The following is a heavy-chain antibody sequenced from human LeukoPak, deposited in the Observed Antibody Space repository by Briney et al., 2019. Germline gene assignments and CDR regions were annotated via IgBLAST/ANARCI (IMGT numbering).Heavy chain of an antibody. CDR2: ISNDANTK. V-gene: IGHV3-30*18. Sequence: GGSLRLSCAASGFTFSNYGMPWVRQAPGKGLEWVAVISNDANTKYYADSVKGRFTISRDNSKNTLYLQMNSLRAEDTAVYYCAKDRDYYDSSGYFGYWGQGTLVTVSS. CDR3: AKDRDYYDSSGYFGY. D-gene: IGHD3-22*01. J-gene: IGHJ4*02. CDR1: GFTFSNYG.